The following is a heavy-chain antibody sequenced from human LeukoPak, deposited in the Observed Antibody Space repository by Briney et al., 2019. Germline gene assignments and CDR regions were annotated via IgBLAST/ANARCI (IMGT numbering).Heavy chain of an antibody. CDR3: ARDVVGSYHEGAFDI. V-gene: IGHV3-30-3*01. Sequence: GRSLRLSYAASEFTFSSFALHWVRQAPGKGLEWVAFISYDGSNKYYADSVKGRFTISRDNSKNTLYLQMNSLRAEDTAVYYCARDVVGSYHEGAFDIWGQGTMVTVSS. CDR1: EFTFSSFA. J-gene: IGHJ3*02. D-gene: IGHD1-26*01. CDR2: ISYDGSNK.